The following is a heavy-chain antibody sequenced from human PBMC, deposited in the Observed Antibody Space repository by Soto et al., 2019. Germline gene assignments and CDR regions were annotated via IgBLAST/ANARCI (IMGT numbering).Heavy chain of an antibody. CDR3: ARDLGIVYYYYYGTDV. CDR2: IWYDGSNK. CDR1: GFTFSSYG. J-gene: IGHJ6*02. V-gene: IGHV3-33*01. D-gene: IGHD2-15*01. Sequence: QVQLVESGGGVVQPGRSLRLSCAASGFTFSSYGMPWARQAPGKGLEWVAVIWYDGSNKYYADSVKGRFTISRDNSKNTLYLQMNSLRAEDTAVYYCARDLGIVYYYYYGTDVWGQGTTVTVSS.